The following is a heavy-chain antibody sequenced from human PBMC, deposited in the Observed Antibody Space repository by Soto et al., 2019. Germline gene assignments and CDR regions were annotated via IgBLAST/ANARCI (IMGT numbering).Heavy chain of an antibody. CDR1: GFTFSSYN. V-gene: IGHV3-21*01. CDR2: ISISGTYI. J-gene: IGHJ4*02. CDR3: ARDRYCSSTCCYFDI. Sequence: EVQLVESGGGLVKPGGSLRLSCAASGFTFSSYNMDWVRQAPGKGLEWVSSISISGTYIYYADSVKGRFTISRDNARNSLYLQMNSLRAEDTAVYYCARDRYCSSTCCYFDIWGQGTLVTVSS. D-gene: IGHD2-2*01.